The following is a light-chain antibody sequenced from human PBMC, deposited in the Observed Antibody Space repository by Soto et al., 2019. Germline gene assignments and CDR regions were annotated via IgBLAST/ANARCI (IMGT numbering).Light chain of an antibody. Sequence: SSLSASIRERVTITCRASQDIRNYLGWYQQKPGKAPKLLIYGASSLQSGVPSRFSGSGSGTDFTLKISRVEAEDVGVYYCMQDAQHLLTFGQRRLLEIK. CDR2: GAS. V-gene: IGKV1-6*01. CDR3: MQDAQHLLT. CDR1: QDIRNY. J-gene: IGKJ5*01.